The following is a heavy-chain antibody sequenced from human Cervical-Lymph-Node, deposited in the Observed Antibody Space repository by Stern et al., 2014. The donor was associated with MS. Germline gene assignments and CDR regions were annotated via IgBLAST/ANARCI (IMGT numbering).Heavy chain of an antibody. CDR2: IYWDDQK. V-gene: IGHV2-5*02. CDR1: GFSLSTSGLG. Sequence: QITLKESGPALVKPTQILTLTCTFSGFSLSTSGLGVGWIRQPPGEALEWLVYIYWDDQKRYSPSLKSRLTITKDTSKNQVVLTLTNVDPVDTATYYCAHRTAGPFDYWGQGTLVTVSS. CDR3: AHRTAGPFDY. J-gene: IGHJ4*02.